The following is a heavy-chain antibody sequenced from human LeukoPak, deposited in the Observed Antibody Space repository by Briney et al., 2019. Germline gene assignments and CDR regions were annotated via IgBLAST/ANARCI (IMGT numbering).Heavy chain of an antibody. V-gene: IGHV3-30-3*01. CDR1: GFTFSSYA. D-gene: IGHD5-18*01. CDR2: ISYDGSNK. J-gene: IGHJ4*02. Sequence: GGSLRLSCAASGFTFSSYAMHWVRQAPGKGLEWVAVISYDGSNKYYADSVKGRFTISRDNSKNTLYLQMNSLRAEDTAVYYCARDVERYSYGLMVYWGQGTLVTVSS. CDR3: ARDVERYSYGLMVY.